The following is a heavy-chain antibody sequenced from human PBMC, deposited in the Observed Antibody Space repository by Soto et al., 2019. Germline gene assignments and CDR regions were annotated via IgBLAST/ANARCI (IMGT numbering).Heavy chain of an antibody. J-gene: IGHJ4*02. CDR1: GGTFSSYA. CDR3: ASLTRGSWDFDY. D-gene: IGHD6-6*01. V-gene: IGHV1-69*01. Sequence: QVQLVQSGAEVKKPGSSVKVSCKASGGTFSSYAISWVRQAPGQGLEWMGGIIPIFGTANYAQKFQGRVTITADESPSTADMELRSLRSEDTAVYYCASLTRGSWDFDYWGQGNLVTVSS. CDR2: IIPIFGTA.